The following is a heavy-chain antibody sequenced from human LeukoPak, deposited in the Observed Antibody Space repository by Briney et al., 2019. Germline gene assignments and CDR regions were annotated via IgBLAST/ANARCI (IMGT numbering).Heavy chain of an antibody. D-gene: IGHD4-23*01. V-gene: IGHV4-30-4*01. Sequence: SQTLSLTCTVSGGSLSSGDYYWSWIRQPPGKGLEWIGYIYYSGSTYYNPSLKSRVTISVDTSKNQFSLKLSSVPAADTAVYYCASNSGRSYWYFDLWGRGTLVTVSS. CDR2: IYYSGST. J-gene: IGHJ2*01. CDR1: GGSLSSGDYY. CDR3: ASNSGRSYWYFDL.